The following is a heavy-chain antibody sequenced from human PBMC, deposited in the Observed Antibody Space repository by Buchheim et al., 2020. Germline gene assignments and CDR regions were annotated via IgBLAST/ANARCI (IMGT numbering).Heavy chain of an antibody. CDR2: ITSSGDIG. CDR1: GFTFSSYE. J-gene: IGHJ4*02. V-gene: IGHV3-48*03. CDR3: ARDLGAAGQHFDY. Sequence: EVQLVESGGGLVQPGGSLRLSCAASGFTFSSYEVNWVRQAPGKGLEWVSYITSSGDIGYYADSVKGRFTISRDNAKNSLYLQMNSLRAEDTAVYYCARDLGAAGQHFDYWGQGTL. D-gene: IGHD6-13*01.